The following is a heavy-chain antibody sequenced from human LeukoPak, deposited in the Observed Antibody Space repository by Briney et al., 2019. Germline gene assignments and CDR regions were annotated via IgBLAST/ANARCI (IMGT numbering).Heavy chain of an antibody. CDR1: GGSFSGYY. J-gene: IGHJ5*02. V-gene: IGHV4-34*01. CDR3: ARGLSEQLATPP. D-gene: IGHD6-6*01. CDR2: INHSGST. Sequence: SETLSLTCAVYGGSFSGYYWSWSRQPPGKGLEWIGEINHSGSTNYNPSLKSRVTISVDTSKNQFSLKLSSVTAADTAVYYCARGLSEQLATPPWGQGTLVTVSS.